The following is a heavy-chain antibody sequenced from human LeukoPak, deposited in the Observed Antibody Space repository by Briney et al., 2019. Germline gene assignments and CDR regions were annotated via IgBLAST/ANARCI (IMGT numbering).Heavy chain of an antibody. CDR3: ARGGLGSGWYLTWFDP. Sequence: ASVKVSCKASGGTFSSYAISWVRQAPGQGLEWMGGIIPIFGTANYAQKFQGRVTITTDESTSTAYMELSSLRSENTAVYYCARGGLGSGWYLTWFDPWGQGTLVTVSS. CDR2: IIPIFGTA. D-gene: IGHD6-19*01. V-gene: IGHV1-69*05. J-gene: IGHJ5*02. CDR1: GGTFSSYA.